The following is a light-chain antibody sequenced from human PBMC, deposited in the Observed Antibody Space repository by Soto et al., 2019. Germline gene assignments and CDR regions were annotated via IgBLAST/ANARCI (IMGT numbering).Light chain of an antibody. Sequence: DIQMTQSPSTLSASVGERVTITCRASQSISSWLSWYQQKPGKAPKLLIYEASTLKSGVPSRFSGSGSGTEFTLTISSLQPDDFATYYCQHYNSYSEAFGQGTKVDIK. CDR1: QSISSW. CDR2: EAS. CDR3: QHYNSYSEA. V-gene: IGKV1-5*03. J-gene: IGKJ1*01.